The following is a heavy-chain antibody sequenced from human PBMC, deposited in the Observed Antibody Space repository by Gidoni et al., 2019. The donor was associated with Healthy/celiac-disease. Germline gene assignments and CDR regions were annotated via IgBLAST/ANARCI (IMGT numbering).Heavy chain of an antibody. V-gene: IGHV3-23*01. CDR1: GFTFSSYA. CDR3: AKDLGGYSGYEGDY. CDR2: ISGSGGST. D-gene: IGHD5-12*01. J-gene: IGHJ4*02. Sequence: VQLLESVGGLVQLGGSLRLSCAASGFTFSSYAMSWVRQAPGKGLEWVSAISGSGGSTYYADSVKGRFTISRDNSKNTLYLQMNSLRAEDTAVYYCAKDLGGYSGYEGDYWGQGTLVTVSS.